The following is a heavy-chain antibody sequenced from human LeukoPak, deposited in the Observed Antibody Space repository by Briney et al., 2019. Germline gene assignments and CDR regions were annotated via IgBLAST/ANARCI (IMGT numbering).Heavy chain of an antibody. J-gene: IGHJ6*03. CDR2: IKQDGSEK. D-gene: IGHD3-10*01. Sequence: PGGSLRLSCAASGFTFSSYWMSWVRQAPGKGLEWVANIKQDGSEKNYVDSVKGRFTISRDNAKNSLYLQMNSLRAEDTAVYFCARLMAVRGGHYYYFMDVWGKGTTVTVSS. CDR3: ARLMAVRGGHYYYFMDV. V-gene: IGHV3-7*01. CDR1: GFTFSSYW.